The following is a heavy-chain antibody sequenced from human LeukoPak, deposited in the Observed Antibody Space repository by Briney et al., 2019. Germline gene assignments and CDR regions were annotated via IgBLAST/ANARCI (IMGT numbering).Heavy chain of an antibody. J-gene: IGHJ4*02. CDR3: ARHGSSSSPEFDY. Sequence: SETLPLTCTVSGGSISSYYWSWIRQPPGKGLEWIGYIYYSGSTNYNPSLKSRVTISVDTSKNQFSLKLSSVTAADTAVYYCARHGSSSSPEFDYWGQGTLVTVSS. CDR2: IYYSGST. D-gene: IGHD6-6*01. V-gene: IGHV4-59*08. CDR1: GGSISSYY.